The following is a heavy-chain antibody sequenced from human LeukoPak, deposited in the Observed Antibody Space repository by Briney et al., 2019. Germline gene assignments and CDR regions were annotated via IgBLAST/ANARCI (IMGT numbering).Heavy chain of an antibody. CDR3: ARVDYVPSYYYYYMDV. V-gene: IGHV1-18*01. CDR1: GYTFTSYG. Sequence: ASVKASCKASGYTFTSYGISWVRQAPGQGLEWMGWISAYNGNTNYAQKLQGRVTMTTDTSTSTAYMELRSLRSDDTAVYYCARVDYVPSYYYYYMDVWGKGTTVTVSS. CDR2: ISAYNGNT. D-gene: IGHD4/OR15-4a*01. J-gene: IGHJ6*03.